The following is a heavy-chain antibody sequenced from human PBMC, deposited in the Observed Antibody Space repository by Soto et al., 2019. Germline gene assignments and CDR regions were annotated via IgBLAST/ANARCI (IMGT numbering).Heavy chain of an antibody. Sequence: SVKVSCKGSGGTFNAHAISWVRQAPGQGLEWMGGIIPTFGTPNYAQKFQGRLTINADTSTTTAYLELSSLRSDDTAVYFCARVRWTLSLEESDAIWGHGTLVTVSS. J-gene: IGHJ4*01. V-gene: IGHV1-69*06. CDR1: GGTFNAHA. CDR2: IIPTFGTP. CDR3: ARVRWTLSLEESDAI. D-gene: IGHD2-15*01.